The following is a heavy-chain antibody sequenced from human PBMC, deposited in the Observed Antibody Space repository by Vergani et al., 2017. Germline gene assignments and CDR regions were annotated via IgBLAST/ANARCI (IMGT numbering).Heavy chain of an antibody. J-gene: IGHJ4*01. CDR1: GYSFTTYD. V-gene: IGHV1-8*01. D-gene: IGHD1-14*01. CDR2: INPNSGNT. CDR3: TRGLPRTLTTETYYFDD. Sequence: QVQLVQSGAEVKKPGASVNLSCKASGYSFTTYDINWVRQALGHGLEWVGWINPNSGNTGYARRVEGRVTITRDTAISTAYMELSGLYSDDTAVYYCTRGLPRTLTTETYYFDDWGQGTLVSVSP.